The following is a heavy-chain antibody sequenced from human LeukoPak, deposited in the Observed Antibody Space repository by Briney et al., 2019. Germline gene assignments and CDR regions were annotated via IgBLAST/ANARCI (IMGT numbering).Heavy chain of an antibody. D-gene: IGHD3-10*01. CDR2: INHSGST. Sequence: ASETLSLTCAVYGGSFSGYYWSWIRQPPGKGLEWIGEINHSGSTNYNPSLKSRVTISVDTSKNQFSLKLSSVTAADTAVYYCARQCRDNVLLWFGELLGEFDPWGQGTLVTVSS. CDR3: ARQCRDNVLLWFGELLGEFDP. CDR1: GGSFSGYY. J-gene: IGHJ5*02. V-gene: IGHV4-34*01.